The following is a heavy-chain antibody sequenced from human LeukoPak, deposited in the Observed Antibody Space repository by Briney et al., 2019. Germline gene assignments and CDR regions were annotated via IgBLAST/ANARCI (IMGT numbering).Heavy chain of an antibody. V-gene: IGHV3-21*01. CDR3: ARDPRAMGYFDY. D-gene: IGHD5-18*01. J-gene: IGHJ4*02. CDR1: GFTFSSYS. CDR2: ISSSSSYI. Sequence: PGGSLRLPCAASGFTFSSYSMNWVRQAPGKGLEWVSSISSSSSYIYYADSVKGRFTISRDNAKNSLYLQMNSLRAEDTAVYYCARDPRAMGYFDYWGQGTLVTVSS.